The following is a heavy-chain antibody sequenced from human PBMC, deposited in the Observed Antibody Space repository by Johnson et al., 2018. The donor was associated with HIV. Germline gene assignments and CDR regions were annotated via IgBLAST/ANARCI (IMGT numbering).Heavy chain of an antibody. CDR1: GFTFDDYA. D-gene: IGHD3-22*01. CDR3: VRGHFDSSGFYSDAFDI. V-gene: IGHV3-43D*03. CDR2: ISWDGGST. J-gene: IGHJ3*02. Sequence: VQLVESGGVVVQSGGSLRLSCAASGFTFDDYAMHWVRQAPGKGLAWVSLISWDGGSTYYADSVKGRFTMSRDNSKNSLYLQMNSLRAEDTALYYCVRGHFDSSGFYSDAFDIWGQGTVVTVSS.